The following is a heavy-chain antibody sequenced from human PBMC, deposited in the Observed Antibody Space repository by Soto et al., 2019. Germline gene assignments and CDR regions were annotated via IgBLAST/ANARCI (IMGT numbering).Heavy chain of an antibody. Sequence: ESGGGVVQPGRSLRLSCAASGFTFSSYGMHWVRQAPGKGLEWVAVISYDGSNKYYADSVKGRFTISRDNSKNTLYLQMNSLRAEDTAVYYCAKVNSYGQHYFDYWGQGTLVTVSS. D-gene: IGHD5-18*01. CDR1: GFTFSSYG. CDR2: ISYDGSNK. V-gene: IGHV3-30*18. J-gene: IGHJ4*02. CDR3: AKVNSYGQHYFDY.